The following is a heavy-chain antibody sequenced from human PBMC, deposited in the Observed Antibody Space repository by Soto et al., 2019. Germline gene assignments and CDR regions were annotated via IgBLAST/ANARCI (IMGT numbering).Heavy chain of an antibody. CDR2: IYPGDSDI. D-gene: IGHD3-22*01. CDR1: GYSFITYW. Sequence: GESLKISCRGSGYSFITYWIGWVRQMPGKGLEWMGIIYPGDSDIRYSPSFQGQVIISADRSISTAYLQWTSLKASDTAMYYCVRQRALDSSGHYSDFWGQGTQVTVS. J-gene: IGHJ4*02. CDR3: VRQRALDSSGHYSDF. V-gene: IGHV5-51*01.